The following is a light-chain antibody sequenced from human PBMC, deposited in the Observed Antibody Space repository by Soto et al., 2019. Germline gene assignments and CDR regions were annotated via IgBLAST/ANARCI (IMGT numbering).Light chain of an antibody. CDR2: DAS. J-gene: IGKJ1*01. CDR3: QQRTNWPWT. Sequence: EIVLTQSPATLSLSPGERVTLSCRASQSVSSYLAWYQQKPGQAPRLLIYDASNRATDIPARFSGSGSGTDFTLTISSLEPEDFATYYCQQRTNWPWTFGQGTEVGIK. CDR1: QSVSSY. V-gene: IGKV3-11*01.